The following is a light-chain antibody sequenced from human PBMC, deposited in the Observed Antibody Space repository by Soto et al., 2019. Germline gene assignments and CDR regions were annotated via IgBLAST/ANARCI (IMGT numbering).Light chain of an antibody. V-gene: IGLV1-44*01. CDR1: SSNIVSNT. CDR2: SNN. J-gene: IGLJ3*02. Sequence: QSALTQPPSASGTPGQRVTISCSGSSSNIVSNTVNWYQQLPGTAPKLLIYSNNQRPSGVPDRFSGSKSGTSASLAISGLQSEEEAEYYWAAWDDSLNGGVFGGGTKLTVL. CDR3: AAWDDSLNGGV.